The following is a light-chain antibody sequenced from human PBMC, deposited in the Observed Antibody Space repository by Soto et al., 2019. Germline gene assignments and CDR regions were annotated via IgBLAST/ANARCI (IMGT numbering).Light chain of an antibody. V-gene: IGKV3-15*01. CDR1: QSVSSN. CDR3: QQYNSWPRA. J-gene: IGKJ1*01. CDR2: GAS. Sequence: EIVITQSPASLSVSPGERATLACRASQSVSSNLAWYQQKPGQAPRLLIYGASTRATGIPARFSGSGSGTEFTLTISSLQSEDFAVYYCQQYNSWPRAFGQGTKMEIK.